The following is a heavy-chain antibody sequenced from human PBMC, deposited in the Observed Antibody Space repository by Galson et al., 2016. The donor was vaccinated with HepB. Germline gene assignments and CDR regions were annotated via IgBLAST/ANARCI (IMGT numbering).Heavy chain of an antibody. CDR1: GGFISSGAYS. J-gene: IGHJ5*02. V-gene: IGHV4-30-2*01. Sequence: CAVSGGFISSGAYSWNWIRQPPGKGLEWIGYIYHSGDTYHNPSLKSRVAISVDKSKNQFSLKLNSLTAADTAVYYCASLSPAIAAATWGQGTLVTVSS. CDR2: IYHSGDT. D-gene: IGHD6-13*01. CDR3: ASLSPAIAAAT.